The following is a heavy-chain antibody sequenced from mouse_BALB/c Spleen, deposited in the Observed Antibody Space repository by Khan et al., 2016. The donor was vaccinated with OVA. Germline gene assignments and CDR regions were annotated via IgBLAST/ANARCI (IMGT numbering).Heavy chain of an antibody. D-gene: IGHD2-4*01. CDR3: ARKDYYDYDPFPY. Sequence: LLESGPGLVKPSQSLSLTCTVPGYSITSEYTWNWIRQFPGNKLEWMGFISYSGNTRYNLSLKSRISITRDTSKNQFFLQLNSVTSEDTATYYWARKDYYDYDPFPYWGQGTLVTVSA. V-gene: IGHV3-2*02. CDR2: ISYSGNT. CDR1: GYSITSEYT. J-gene: IGHJ3*01.